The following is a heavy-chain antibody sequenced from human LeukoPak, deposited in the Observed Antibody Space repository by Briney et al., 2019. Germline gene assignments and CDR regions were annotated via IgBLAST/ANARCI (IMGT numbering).Heavy chain of an antibody. CDR2: ISSSSSYI. V-gene: IGHV3-21*01. Sequence: GGPLRLSCAASGFTFSSYSMNWVRQAPGKGLEWVSSISSSSSYIYYADSVKGRFTISRDNAKNSLYLQMNSLRAEDTAVYYCARDEGSSSSAYYYYYMDVWGKGTTVTVSS. D-gene: IGHD6-6*01. CDR1: GFTFSSYS. CDR3: ARDEGSSSSAYYYYYMDV. J-gene: IGHJ6*03.